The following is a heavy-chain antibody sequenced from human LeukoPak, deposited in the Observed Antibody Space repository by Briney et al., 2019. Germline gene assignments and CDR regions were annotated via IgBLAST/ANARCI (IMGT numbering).Heavy chain of an antibody. D-gene: IGHD6-19*01. Sequence: SETLSLTCTVSGGAISSYLWSWIRQPAGKGLEWLGRIHSSGTTTYSPSLQSRLTMSVDTSKKQISLRLSAVTAGDTAVYYCATEQVSGSAWGFDYWGQGSLVTVSS. V-gene: IGHV4-4*07. CDR2: IHSSGTT. CDR1: GGAISSYL. J-gene: IGHJ4*02. CDR3: ATEQVSGSAWGFDY.